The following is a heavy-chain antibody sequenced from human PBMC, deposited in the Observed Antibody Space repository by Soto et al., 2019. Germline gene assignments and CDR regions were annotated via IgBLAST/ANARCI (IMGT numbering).Heavy chain of an antibody. CDR3: AREHCSGGSCYTGAFDI. J-gene: IGHJ3*02. CDR2: ISSSSSYT. Sequence: GVSLRLSCAASGFTFSDYYMSWIRQAPGKGLEWVSYISSSSSYTNYADSVKSRFTISRDNGKNSLYLQMNSLRAEDTAVYYCAREHCSGGSCYTGAFDIWGQGTMVTVSS. CDR1: GFTFSDYY. D-gene: IGHD2-15*01. V-gene: IGHV3-11*06.